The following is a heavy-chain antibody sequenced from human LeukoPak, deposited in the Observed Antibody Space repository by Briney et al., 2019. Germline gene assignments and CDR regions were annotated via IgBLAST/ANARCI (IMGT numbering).Heavy chain of an antibody. CDR2: INPNSGGT. CDR3: ARGDHVRIYTESAFDI. CDR1: GYTFTGYY. D-gene: IGHD2-15*01. J-gene: IGHJ3*02. Sequence: GASVKVSCKASGYTFTGYYMHWVRQARGQGLEWMGWINPNSGGTNYAQKFQGRVTMTRDTSTSTVYMELSSLRSEDTAIYYCARGDHVRIYTESAFDIWGQGTMVTVSS. V-gene: IGHV1-2*02.